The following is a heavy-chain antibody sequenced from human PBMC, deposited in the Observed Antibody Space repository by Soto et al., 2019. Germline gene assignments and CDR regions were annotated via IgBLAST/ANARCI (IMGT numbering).Heavy chain of an antibody. Sequence: GESLKISCKGSGYSFTSYWIGWVRQMPGKGLEWMGIIYPGDSDTRYSPSFQGQVTISADKSISTAYLQWSSLKASDTAMYYCARPGRSYYDDSSGYSLPLQFDDWGQGTLVTGSS. CDR2: IYPGDSDT. CDR3: ARPGRSYYDDSSGYSLPLQFDD. V-gene: IGHV5-51*01. CDR1: GYSFTSYW. J-gene: IGHJ4*02. D-gene: IGHD3-22*01.